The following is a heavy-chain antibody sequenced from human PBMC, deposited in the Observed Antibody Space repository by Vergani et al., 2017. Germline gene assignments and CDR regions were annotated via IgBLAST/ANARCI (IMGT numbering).Heavy chain of an antibody. Sequence: QVQLQQWGAGLLKPSETLSLTCAVSGGSFSGYYWSWIRQPPGKGLEWIGEINHSGSTNYNPSLKSRVTISVDTSKNQFSLKLSSVTDADTAVYYCARRRITGTTSALDYWGQGTLVTVSS. CDR1: GGSFSGYY. CDR3: ARRRITGTTSALDY. V-gene: IGHV4-34*01. CDR2: INHSGST. J-gene: IGHJ4*02. D-gene: IGHD1-7*01.